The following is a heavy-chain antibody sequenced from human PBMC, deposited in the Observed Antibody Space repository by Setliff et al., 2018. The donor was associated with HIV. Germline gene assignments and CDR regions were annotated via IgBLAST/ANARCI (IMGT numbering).Heavy chain of an antibody. CDR1: GFTFSDDY. J-gene: IGHJ4*02. Sequence: GGSLRLSCAASGFTFSDDYMSWIRQIPGKGLEWVSYISGSGSVIFYADSVKGRFTISRDNAKKSLYLQMSSLRAEDAAVYYCARGLSGGYCSGGSCYPFDLWGQGTQVTVSS. CDR2: ISGSGSVI. V-gene: IGHV3-11*04. D-gene: IGHD2-15*01. CDR3: ARGLSGGYCSGGSCYPFDL.